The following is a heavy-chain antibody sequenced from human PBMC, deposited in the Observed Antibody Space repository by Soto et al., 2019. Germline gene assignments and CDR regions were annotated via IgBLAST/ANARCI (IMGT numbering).Heavy chain of an antibody. Sequence: EVHLLESGGGLVHPGGSLRLSCGASGFTFSSCVMTWVRQAPGKGLEWVSSITDSGTGTYYADSVKGRFTISRDNSKNTMYLQMNNLRAEDTGVYYCAKGLINGRWYAEDWGQGTLVTVSS. V-gene: IGHV3-23*01. D-gene: IGHD6-13*01. J-gene: IGHJ4*02. CDR1: GFTFSSCV. CDR2: ITDSGTGT. CDR3: AKGLINGRWYAED.